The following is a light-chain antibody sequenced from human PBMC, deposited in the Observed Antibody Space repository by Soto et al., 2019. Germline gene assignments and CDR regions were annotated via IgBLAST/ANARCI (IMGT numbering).Light chain of an antibody. J-gene: IGLJ1*01. CDR1: SSDVGGYNY. CDR3: SSYAGSNNFPYV. CDR2: EVS. Sequence: QSALTQPPSASGSPGQSVPISCTGTSSDVGGYNYVSWYQQHPGKAPKLMIYEVSKRPSGVPDRFSGSKSGNTASLTVSGLQAEDEADYYCSSYAGSNNFPYVFGTGTKLTVL. V-gene: IGLV2-8*01.